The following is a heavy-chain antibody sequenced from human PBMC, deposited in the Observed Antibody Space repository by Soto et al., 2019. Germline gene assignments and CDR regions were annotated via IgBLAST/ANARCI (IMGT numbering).Heavy chain of an antibody. Sequence: GGSLRLSCEGSGFTFNPYNMNWVRQAPGKGLEWVASISTSSSYIYYAASVEGRFTVSRDNAKNSLYLQMSDLRDEDTAVYYCARGLERDTSKNWFDSWGQGTQVTVSS. D-gene: IGHD1-1*01. CDR3: ARGLERDTSKNWFDS. CDR2: ISTSSSYI. J-gene: IGHJ5*01. CDR1: GFTFNPYN. V-gene: IGHV3-21*01.